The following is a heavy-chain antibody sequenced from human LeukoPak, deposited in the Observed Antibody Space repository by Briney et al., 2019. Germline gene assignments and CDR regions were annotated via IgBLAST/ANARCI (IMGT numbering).Heavy chain of an antibody. CDR1: GFTVSSNY. Sequence: GGSLRLSCAASGFTVSSNYMAWVRQAPGKGLEWVSVIYSGGNTYYADSAKGIFTISRDNSKNTLYLQMNSLRAEDTAVYYCARAGSSGWYAFDIWGQGTMVTVSS. D-gene: IGHD6-19*01. J-gene: IGHJ3*02. V-gene: IGHV3-66*01. CDR2: IYSGGNT. CDR3: ARAGSSGWYAFDI.